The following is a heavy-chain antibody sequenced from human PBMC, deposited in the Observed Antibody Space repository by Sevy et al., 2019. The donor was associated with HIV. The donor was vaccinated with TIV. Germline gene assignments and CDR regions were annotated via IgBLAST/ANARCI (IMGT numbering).Heavy chain of an antibody. D-gene: IGHD5-12*01. V-gene: IGHV3-7*01. Sequence: GGSLRLSCVASGFTFTNYWISWVRQTPGKGLEWVATIKQDESEKYYQDSVNGRFAISRDNGKKSVSLQMNGLSAEDTALYYCAREVGGYNWRPYYFDSWGQGTLVTVSS. CDR1: GFTFTNYW. CDR2: IKQDESEK. J-gene: IGHJ4*02. CDR3: AREVGGYNWRPYYFDS.